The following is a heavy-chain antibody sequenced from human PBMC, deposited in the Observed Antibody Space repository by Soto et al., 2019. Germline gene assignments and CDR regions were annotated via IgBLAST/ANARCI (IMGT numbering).Heavy chain of an antibody. CDR1: GYTFTSYG. J-gene: IGHJ4*02. Sequence: QVQLVQSGAEVKKPGASVKVSCKASGYTFTSYGISWVRQAPGQGLEWMGWISAYNGNTNYAHKLQGRVTMTTDTATSTAYMELRRLISDDTAVYDCTRGAIATASGDYWGQGTLVTLSS. CDR3: TRGAIATASGDY. D-gene: IGHD6-25*01. CDR2: ISAYNGNT. V-gene: IGHV1-18*01.